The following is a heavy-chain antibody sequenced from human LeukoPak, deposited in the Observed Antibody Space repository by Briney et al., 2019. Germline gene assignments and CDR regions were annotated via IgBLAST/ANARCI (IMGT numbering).Heavy chain of an antibody. CDR1: GFTFSSYS. V-gene: IGHV3-48*04. CDR3: ARDHYGSGSYDFDY. CDR2: ISSSSSTI. Sequence: GGSLRLSCAASGFTFSSYSMNWVRRAPGKGLEWVSYISSSSSTIYYADSVKGRFTISRHNAKNSLYLQMNSLRAEHTAVYYCARDHYGSGSYDFDYWGQGTLVTVSS. J-gene: IGHJ4*02. D-gene: IGHD3-16*01.